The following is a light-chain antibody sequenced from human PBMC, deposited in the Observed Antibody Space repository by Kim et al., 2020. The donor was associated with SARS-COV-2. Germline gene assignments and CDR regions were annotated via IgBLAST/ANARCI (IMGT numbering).Light chain of an antibody. CDR2: GKN. Sequence: ALGQTVSSTCRGDSLRSYYASWYQQKPGPAPVLVIYGKNNRPPGFPDRFSGSSSGNTASLSITGAQAEDEADYYCTSRDSSGNHYVFGTGTKVTVL. CDR1: SLRSYY. J-gene: IGLJ1*01. V-gene: IGLV3-19*01. CDR3: TSRDSSGNHYV.